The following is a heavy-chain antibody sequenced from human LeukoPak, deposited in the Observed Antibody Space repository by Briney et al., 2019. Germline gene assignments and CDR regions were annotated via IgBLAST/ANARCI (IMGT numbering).Heavy chain of an antibody. J-gene: IGHJ6*03. CDR3: ARDTARGPLVFMDV. CDR2: ISSTCTYI. V-gene: IGHV3-21*01. Sequence: GGSLRLSCAASGFTFSSYTMNWVRQAPGKGLEWVSSISSTCTYIYYADSLKGRFTISRDNAKNTLHLQMNSLRAEDTAVYYCARDTARGPLVFMDVCGKGTTGTVSS. D-gene: IGHD5-18*01. CDR1: GFTFSSYT.